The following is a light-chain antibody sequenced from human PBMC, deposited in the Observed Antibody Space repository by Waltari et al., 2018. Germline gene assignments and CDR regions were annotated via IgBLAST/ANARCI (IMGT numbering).Light chain of an antibody. V-gene: IGKV3-11*01. J-gene: IGKJ4*01. CDR2: DTS. CDR1: QSVNWY. Sequence: EIVLTQSPATLSLSPGERATLSCRASQSVNWYLAWYQQRPGQAPRLLIYDTSNRATGIPARFSGSGSETDFTLTISSLEPDDSAVYYCQQRRNWPLTFGGGTNVEIK. CDR3: QQRRNWPLT.